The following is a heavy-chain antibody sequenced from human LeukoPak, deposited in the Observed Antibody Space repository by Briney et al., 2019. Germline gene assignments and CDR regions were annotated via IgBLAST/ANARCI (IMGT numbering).Heavy chain of an antibody. D-gene: IGHD6-19*01. CDR1: GFTFSSYA. Sequence: GRSLRLSCAASGFTFSSYAMHWVRQAPGKGLEWVAVISYDGSNKYYADSVKGRFTISRDNSKNTLYLQMNSLRAEDTAGYYFARDRIGWYGAYYYVMDVWGQGPRSPSP. V-gene: IGHV3-30*04. CDR2: ISYDGSNK. CDR3: ARDRIGWYGAYYYVMDV. J-gene: IGHJ6*02.